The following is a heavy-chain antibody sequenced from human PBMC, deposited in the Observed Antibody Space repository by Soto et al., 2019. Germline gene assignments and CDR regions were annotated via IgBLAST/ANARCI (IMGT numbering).Heavy chain of an antibody. J-gene: IGHJ3*02. CDR1: GFTFDDYA. V-gene: IGHV3-9*01. D-gene: IGHD5-12*01. Sequence: PGGSLRLSCAASGFTFDDYAMHWGRQAPGKGLEWVSGISWNSGSIGYADSVKGRFTISRDNAKNSLYLQMNSLRAEDTALYYCAKVRSIVAKIDAFDIWGQGTMVTVSS. CDR2: ISWNSGSI. CDR3: AKVRSIVAKIDAFDI.